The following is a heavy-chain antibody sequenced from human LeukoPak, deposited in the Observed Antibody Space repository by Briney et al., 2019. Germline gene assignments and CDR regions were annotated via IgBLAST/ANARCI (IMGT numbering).Heavy chain of an antibody. CDR3: ASQESGRGGSYNFGY. CDR2: ISGSGGST. CDR1: GFTFSSYA. V-gene: IGHV3-23*01. J-gene: IGHJ4*02. D-gene: IGHD1-26*01. Sequence: PGGSLRLSCAASGFTFSSYAMSWVRHAPGKRLEGVSAISGSGGSTYCADSVKGRLTISRDNSKNPLYLQMNSLRAEDTAVYYCASQESGRGGSYNFGYWGQGTLVTVSS.